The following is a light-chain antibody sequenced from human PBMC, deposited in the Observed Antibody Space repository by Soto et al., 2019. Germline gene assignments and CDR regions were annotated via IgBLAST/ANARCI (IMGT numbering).Light chain of an antibody. V-gene: IGKV1-5*01. CDR1: QTISTW. CDR2: DAS. Sequence: DIQVTQFPPTLFASVGDRVTITLPASQTISTWMAWYQQKPGKAPKLLVYDASTLQSGVASRFSGSGSGTEFTLIISGLQPEDSATYYCQQYTNTNNPWMFGQGTKGDIK. J-gene: IGKJ1*01. CDR3: QQYTNTNNPWM.